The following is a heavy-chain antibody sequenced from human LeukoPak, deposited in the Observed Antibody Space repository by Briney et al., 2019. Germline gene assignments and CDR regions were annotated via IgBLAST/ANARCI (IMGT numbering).Heavy chain of an antibody. CDR2: ISSSGSTI. V-gene: IGHV3-11*01. J-gene: IGHJ6*02. Sequence: AGGSLRLSWAASGFTFSDYYMSWIRQAPGKGLEWVSYISSSGSTIYYADSVKGRFTISRDNAKNSLYLQMNSLRAEDTAVYYCARAPLGVTTYDDYYYGMDVWGQGTTVTVSS. CDR3: ARAPLGVTTYDDYYYGMDV. CDR1: GFTFSDYY. D-gene: IGHD4-17*01.